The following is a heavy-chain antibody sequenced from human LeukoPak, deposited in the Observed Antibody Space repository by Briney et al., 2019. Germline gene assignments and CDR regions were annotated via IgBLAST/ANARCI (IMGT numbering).Heavy chain of an antibody. V-gene: IGHV4-34*01. CDR3: ARVPYDSSGYELDY. J-gene: IGHJ4*02. CDR2: MNHSGST. Sequence: SETLSLTCAVYGGSFSGYYWSWIRQPPGKGLEWIGEMNHSGSTNYNPSLKSRVTISVDTSKNQFSLKLSSVTAADTAVYYCARVPYDSSGYELDYWGQGTLVTVSS. CDR1: GGSFSGYY. D-gene: IGHD3-22*01.